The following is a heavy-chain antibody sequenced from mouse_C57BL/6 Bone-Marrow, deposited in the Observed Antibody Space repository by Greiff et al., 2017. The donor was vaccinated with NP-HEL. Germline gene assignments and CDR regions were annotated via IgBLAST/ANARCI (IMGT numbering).Heavy chain of an antibody. CDR2: ISSGGSYT. J-gene: IGHJ3*01. V-gene: IGHV5-6*01. CDR3: ARHRFSY. CDR1: GFTFSSYG. Sequence: EVQVVESGGDLVKPGGSLTLSCAASGFTFSSYGMSWVRQPPDKRLEWVATISSGGSYTYSPDSVKGRFTISRDNAKNTLYLQMSSLKSEDTAMYYCARHRFSYWGQGTLVTVSA.